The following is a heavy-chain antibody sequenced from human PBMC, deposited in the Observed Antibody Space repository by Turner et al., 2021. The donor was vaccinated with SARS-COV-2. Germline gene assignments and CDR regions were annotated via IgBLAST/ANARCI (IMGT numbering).Heavy chain of an antibody. V-gene: IGHV1-69*01. Sequence: SRYAISWVRQAPGQGLEWMGGIIPIFGIANYAQKFQGRVTITADESTSTAYMELSSLRSEDTAVYYCAAGYYGILTGYYSYYYYGMDVWGQGTTVTVSS. CDR3: AAGYYGILTGYYSYYYYGMDV. J-gene: IGHJ6*02. CDR2: IIPIFGIA. D-gene: IGHD3-9*01. CDR1: SRYA.